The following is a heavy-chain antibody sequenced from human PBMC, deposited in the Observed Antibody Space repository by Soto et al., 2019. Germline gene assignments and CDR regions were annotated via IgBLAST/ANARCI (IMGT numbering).Heavy chain of an antibody. Sequence: QITLKESGPTLVKPTQTLTLTCTFSRFSLSTSGVGVGWIRQPPGKALEWLALIYWDDDNRYIPSLKSRLTITKYTSNKQVVLTMTNRDPVDTATYYCAHMNTAMELFDSWGQGTLVTVSS. D-gene: IGHD5-18*01. CDR1: RFSLSTSGVG. V-gene: IGHV2-5*02. J-gene: IGHJ4*02. CDR2: IYWDDDN. CDR3: AHMNTAMELFDS.